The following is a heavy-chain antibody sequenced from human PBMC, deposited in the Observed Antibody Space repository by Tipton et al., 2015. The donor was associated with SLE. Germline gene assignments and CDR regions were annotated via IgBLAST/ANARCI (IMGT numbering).Heavy chain of an antibody. D-gene: IGHD6-13*01. CDR2: MYTSGST. Sequence: LRLSCAASGFTFDDYAMHWVRQPAGKGLEWIGRMYTSGSTNYNPSLKSRVTISVDTSKNQFSLKLSSVTAADTAVYYCARGPYSSSWTYWGQGTLVTVSS. V-gene: IGHV4-4*07. CDR3: ARGPYSSSWTY. J-gene: IGHJ4*02. CDR1: GFTFDDYA.